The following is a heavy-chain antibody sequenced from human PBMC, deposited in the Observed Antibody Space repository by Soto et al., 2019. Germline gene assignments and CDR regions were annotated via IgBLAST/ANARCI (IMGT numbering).Heavy chain of an antibody. J-gene: IGHJ4*01. CDR1: GDSVSSNSAG. V-gene: IGHV6-1*01. D-gene: IGHD1-26*01. CDR3: ARAEPYSGRIFHY. CDR2: TYYRSKWYY. Sequence: PSQTLSLTCAITGDSVSSNSAGWSWVRQSPSRGLEWLGRTYYRSKWYYEYAVSVRGRITINPDTSKNQYSLQLNSVTPEDTAGDFCARAEPYSGRIFHYRGQGTLGTVSS.